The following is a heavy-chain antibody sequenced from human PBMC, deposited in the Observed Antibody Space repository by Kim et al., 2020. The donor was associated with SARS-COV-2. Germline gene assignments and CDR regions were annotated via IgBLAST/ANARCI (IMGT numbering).Heavy chain of an antibody. V-gene: IGHV3-33*01. CDR3: AREYYYGSGSYTHFDY. Sequence: GGSLRLSCAASGFTFSSYGMHWVRQAPGKGLEWVAVIWYDGSNKYYADSVKGRFTISRDNSKNTLYLQMNSLRAEDTAVYYCAREYYYGSGSYTHFDYWGPGTLVTVSS. J-gene: IGHJ4*02. D-gene: IGHD3-10*01. CDR2: IWYDGSNK. CDR1: GFTFSSYG.